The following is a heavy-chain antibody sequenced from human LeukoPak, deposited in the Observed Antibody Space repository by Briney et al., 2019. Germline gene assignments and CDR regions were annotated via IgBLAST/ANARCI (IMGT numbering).Heavy chain of an antibody. Sequence: GGSLRLSCAASGFTFSSYAMSWVRQAPGKGLEWVSAISGSGGSTYYADSVKGRFTISRDNSKNTLYLQMNSLRAEDTAVYYCAKDGREMWELLLLGHYFDYWGQGTLVTVSS. V-gene: IGHV3-23*01. CDR1: GFTFSSYA. J-gene: IGHJ4*02. CDR3: AKDGREMWELLLLGHYFDY. CDR2: ISGSGGST. D-gene: IGHD1-26*01.